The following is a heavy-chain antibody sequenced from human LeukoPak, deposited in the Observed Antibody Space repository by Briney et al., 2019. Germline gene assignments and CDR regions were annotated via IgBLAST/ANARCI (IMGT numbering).Heavy chain of an antibody. V-gene: IGHV3-23*01. CDR3: AKAEYCSGGSCYYFDY. Sequence: PGGSLRLSCAASGFTFSSYAMSWVRQAPGKGLEGVSAISGSGGSTYYADSVKGRFTISRDNSKNTLYLQMNSLRAEDTAVYYCAKAEYCSGGSCYYFDYWGQGTLVTVSS. CDR1: GFTFSSYA. J-gene: IGHJ4*02. D-gene: IGHD2-15*01. CDR2: ISGSGGST.